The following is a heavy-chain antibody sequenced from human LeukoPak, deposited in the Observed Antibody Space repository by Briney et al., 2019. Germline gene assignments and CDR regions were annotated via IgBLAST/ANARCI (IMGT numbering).Heavy chain of an antibody. CDR2: INTDGSST. CDR3: ARSYSGWSIDY. V-gene: IGHV3-74*01. D-gene: IGHD6-19*01. J-gene: IGHJ4*02. Sequence: GGSLRLSCAASGFTFSSYWMHWVRQAPGKGLVWVSRINTDGSSTSYADSVKGRFTISRDNAKNTLYLQMNSLRAGDTAVYYCARSYSGWSIDYWGQGTLVTVSS. CDR1: GFTFSSYW.